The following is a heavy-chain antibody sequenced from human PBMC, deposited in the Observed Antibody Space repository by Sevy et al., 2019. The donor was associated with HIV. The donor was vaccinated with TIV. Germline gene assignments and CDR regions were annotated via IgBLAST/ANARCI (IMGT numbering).Heavy chain of an antibody. CDR3: TRDRPTLNYHASSGYNYYFDS. V-gene: IGHV3-21*01. J-gene: IGHJ4*02. CDR1: GFTFSSYN. Sequence: GSLRLSCAASGFTFSSYNMNWVRQAPGKGLEWISSITGDSSYMYDADSLKGRFTISRDNAKNSLYLHMNGLRAEDTAVYYCTRDRPTLNYHASSGYNYYFDSWGQGTLVTVSS. D-gene: IGHD3-22*01. CDR2: ITGDSSYM.